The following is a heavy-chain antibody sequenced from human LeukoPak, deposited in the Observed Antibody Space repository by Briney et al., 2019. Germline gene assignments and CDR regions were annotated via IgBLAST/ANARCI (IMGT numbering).Heavy chain of an antibody. CDR3: AKTDSGD. Sequence: GGSLRLSCAASGFTFSSYAVSWVRQAPRKGLEWVSAITGGGISTYYADSVKGRFTISRDNSKNTLYLQMNSLRADDTAIYYCAKTDSGDWGQGTLVTVSS. CDR1: GFTFSSYA. CDR2: ITGGGIST. D-gene: IGHD3-10*01. J-gene: IGHJ4*02. V-gene: IGHV3-23*01.